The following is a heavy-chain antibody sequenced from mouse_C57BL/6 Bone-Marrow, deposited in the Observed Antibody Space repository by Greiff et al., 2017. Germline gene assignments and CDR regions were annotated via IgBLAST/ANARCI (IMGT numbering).Heavy chain of an antibody. CDR3: ARSGDGYYERDAMDY. D-gene: IGHD2-3*01. Sequence: VHLVESGPELVKPGASVKLSCKASGYTFTSYDINWVKQRPGQGLEWIGWIYPRDGSTKYNEKFKGKATLTVDTSSSTAYMELHSLTSEDAAVYFCARSGDGYYERDAMDYWGQGTSVTVSS. V-gene: IGHV1-85*01. J-gene: IGHJ4*01. CDR1: GYTFTSYD. CDR2: IYPRDGST.